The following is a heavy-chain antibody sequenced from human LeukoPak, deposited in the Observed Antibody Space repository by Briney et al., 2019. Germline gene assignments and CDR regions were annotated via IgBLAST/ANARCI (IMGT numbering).Heavy chain of an antibody. Sequence: GGSLRLSCAASGFTFSSYEMNWVRQAPGKGLEWVSYISSSGSTIYYADSVKGRFTISRDNAKNSLYLQMDSLRVDDTAVYSCARDPVAVADTGDFYHYMDVWGKGTTVTVSS. D-gene: IGHD6-19*01. J-gene: IGHJ6*03. CDR3: ARDPVAVADTGDFYHYMDV. CDR2: ISSSGSTI. V-gene: IGHV3-48*03. CDR1: GFTFSSYE.